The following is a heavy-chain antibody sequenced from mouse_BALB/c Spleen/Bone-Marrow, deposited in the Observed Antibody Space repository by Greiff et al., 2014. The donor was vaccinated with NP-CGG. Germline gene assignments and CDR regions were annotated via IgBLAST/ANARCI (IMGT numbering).Heavy chain of an antibody. CDR2: IDPENGDT. Sequence: EVQLQQSGAELVRSGASVKLSCTASGFNIKDYYMHWVKQRPEQGLEWIGWIDPENGDTEYAPKFQGKATMTADTSSNTAYLQLSSLTSEDTAVYCCNAWGYVDYWGQGTTLTVSS. V-gene: IGHV14-4*02. J-gene: IGHJ2*01. CDR1: GFNIKDYY. CDR3: NAWGYVDY.